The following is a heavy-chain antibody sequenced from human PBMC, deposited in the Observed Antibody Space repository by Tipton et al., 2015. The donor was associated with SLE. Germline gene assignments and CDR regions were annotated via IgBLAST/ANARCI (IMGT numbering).Heavy chain of an antibody. CDR3: ARQYYEWPGAAFDI. V-gene: IGHV4-38-2*01. CDR1: GYSLYSGYY. J-gene: IGHJ3*02. D-gene: IGHD3-3*01. Sequence: TLSLTCAVSGYSLYSGYYWGWIRQPPGKGLEWIGSVYYSGTTYDSPSLKSRVTISVDTSKNQFSPRLSSVTAADTAVYYCARQYYEWPGAAFDIWGQGTMVTVSS. CDR2: VYYSGTT.